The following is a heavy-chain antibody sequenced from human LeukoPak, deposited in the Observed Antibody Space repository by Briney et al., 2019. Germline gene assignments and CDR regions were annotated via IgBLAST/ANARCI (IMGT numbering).Heavy chain of an antibody. V-gene: IGHV1-8*01. CDR1: VYTFTSYD. CDR3: ARGPPPYCSGDSCYSFLYLHH. CDR2: MNPNSGNT. D-gene: IGHD2-15*01. Sequence: GASVNVSSTASVYTFTSYDINWVRQATGQGLEWMGWMNPNSGNTGYAQKFQGRVTMTRNTPISTAYMELSTLRSADTAVYYCARGPPPYCSGDSCYSFLYLHHWGQGTLVTVSS. J-gene: IGHJ1*01.